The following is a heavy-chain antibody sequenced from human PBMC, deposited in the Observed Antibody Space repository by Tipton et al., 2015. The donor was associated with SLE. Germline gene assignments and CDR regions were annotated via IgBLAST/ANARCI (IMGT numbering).Heavy chain of an antibody. D-gene: IGHD6-13*01. CDR1: GGSISSSSYY. V-gene: IGHV4-39*01. Sequence: TLSLTCTVSGGSISSSSYYWGWIRQPPGKGLEWIGSIYYSGSTYYNPSLKSRVTISADTSKNQFSLKLSSVTAADTAVYYCARGEYSSSWYPFDYWGQGTLVTVSS. CDR3: ARGEYSSSWYPFDY. J-gene: IGHJ4*02. CDR2: IYYSGST.